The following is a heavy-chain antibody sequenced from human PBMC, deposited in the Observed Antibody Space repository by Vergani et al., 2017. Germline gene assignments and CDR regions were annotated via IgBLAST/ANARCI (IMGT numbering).Heavy chain of an antibody. V-gene: IGHV3-7*01. J-gene: IGHJ1*01. Sequence: EVHLEESGGGLVQPGGSLRLSCAASGFTFGDYCMAWIRLAPGKGLDWVASIKRDGTETFYVDSVKGRFTISRDNAKTTLYLQMNSLRDEDRGVYYCARISGGSAPYLHYWGQGTLVTVAS. D-gene: IGHD2-15*01. CDR2: IKRDGTET. CDR1: GFTFGDYC. CDR3: ARISGGSAPYLHY.